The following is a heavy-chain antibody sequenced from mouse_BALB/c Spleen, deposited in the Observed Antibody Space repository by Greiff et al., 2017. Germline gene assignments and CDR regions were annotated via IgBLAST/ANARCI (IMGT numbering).Heavy chain of an antibody. CDR2: ISYSGST. J-gene: IGHJ3*01. Sequence: EVQLVESGPGLVKPSQSLSLTCTVTGYSITSDYAWNWIRQFPGNKLEWMGYISYSGSTSYNPSLKSRISITRDTSKNQFFLQLNSVTTEDTATYYCARWGGSTPFAYWGQGTLVTVSA. V-gene: IGHV3-2*02. CDR1: GYSITSDYA. D-gene: IGHD1-1*01. CDR3: ARWGGSTPFAY.